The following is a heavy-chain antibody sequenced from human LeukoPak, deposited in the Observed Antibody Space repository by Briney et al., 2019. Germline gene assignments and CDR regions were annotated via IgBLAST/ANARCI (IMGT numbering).Heavy chain of an antibody. CDR3: AGSGLRFLELLDY. CDR1: GFTFSGYS. J-gene: IGHJ4*02. D-gene: IGHD3-3*01. V-gene: IGHV3-48*02. CDR2: ISSSSNKI. Sequence: GGSLRLPCAASGFTFSGYSMNWVRQAPGKGLEWVSYISSSSNKIYYADSMKGRFITSRDNAKNSLYLQMNSLRDEDTAVYYCAGSGLRFLELLDYWGQGTLVTVSS.